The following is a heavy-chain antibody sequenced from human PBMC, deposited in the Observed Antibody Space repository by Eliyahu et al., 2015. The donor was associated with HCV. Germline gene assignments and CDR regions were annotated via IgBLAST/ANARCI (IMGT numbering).Heavy chain of an antibody. J-gene: IGHJ4*02. Sequence: EVQLVESGGGLVQPGGSLRLSXSASGFTVSSXYMSWVRPPGKGLEWVSVIYSGGSTEYADSVKGRFTISRDKSKNTLYLQMNSLRAEDTAVYYCARGSWLAPDYWGQGTLVTVSS. D-gene: IGHD6-19*01. V-gene: IGHV3-66*01. CDR3: ARGSWLAPDY. CDR2: IYSGGST. CDR1: GFTVSSXY.